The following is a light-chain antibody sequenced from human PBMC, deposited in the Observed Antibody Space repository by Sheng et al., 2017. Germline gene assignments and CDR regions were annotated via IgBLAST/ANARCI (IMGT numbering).Light chain of an antibody. Sequence: EVALTQSPDILSVSPGERATLSCRASQSVGSNLAWYQQKPGQPPRLLIYGASTRITDTPARFSGSGSGTQFTLTISSLQSEDFAVYFCQQYNNWPRLSFGGGTTVDIK. CDR2: GAS. CDR1: QSVGSN. V-gene: IGKV3-15*01. CDR3: QQYNNWPRLS. J-gene: IGKJ4*01.